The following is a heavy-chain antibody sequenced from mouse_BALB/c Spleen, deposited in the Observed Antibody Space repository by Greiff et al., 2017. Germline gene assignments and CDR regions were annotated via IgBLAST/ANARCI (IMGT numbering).Heavy chain of an antibody. CDR3: ARPLLRLRAMDY. CDR1: GFTFSSFG. CDR2: ISSGSSTI. Sequence: EVNVVESGGGLVQPGGSRKLSCAASGFTFSSFGMHWVRQAPEKGLEWVAYISSGSSTIYYADTVKGRFTISRDNPKNTLFLQMTSLRSEDTAMYYCARPLLRLRAMDYWGQGTSVTVSS. J-gene: IGHJ4*01. V-gene: IGHV5-17*02. D-gene: IGHD1-2*01.